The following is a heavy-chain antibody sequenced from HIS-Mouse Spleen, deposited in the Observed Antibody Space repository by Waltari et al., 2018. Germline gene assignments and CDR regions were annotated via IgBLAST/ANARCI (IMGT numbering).Heavy chain of an antibody. J-gene: IGHJ4*02. D-gene: IGHD6-6*01. CDR3: ARGARRYSSSSYFDY. CDR2: ISSSGSTI. CDR1: GVSVGDHD. Sequence: QVQLVASGGCLVKPGGSLNLPWAASGVSVGDHDLRLLRHGPGRGLGWFSYISSSGSTIYYADSGKGRFTISRDNAKNSLYLQMNSLRAEDTAVYYCARGARRYSSSSYFDYWGQGTLVTVSS. V-gene: IGHV3-11*01.